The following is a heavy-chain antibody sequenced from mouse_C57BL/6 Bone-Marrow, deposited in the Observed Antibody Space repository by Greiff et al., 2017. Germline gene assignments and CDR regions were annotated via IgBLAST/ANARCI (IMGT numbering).Heavy chain of an antibody. V-gene: IGHV5-12*01. J-gene: IGHJ4*01. Sequence: VQLKESGGGLVQPGGSLKLSCAASGFTFSDYYMYWVRQTPEKRLEWVAYISNGGGSTYYPDTVKGRFTISRDNAKNTLYLQMSRLKSEDTAMYYCARQGYSNLYYAMDYWGQGTSVTVSS. CDR2: ISNGGGST. D-gene: IGHD2-5*01. CDR3: ARQGYSNLYYAMDY. CDR1: GFTFSDYY.